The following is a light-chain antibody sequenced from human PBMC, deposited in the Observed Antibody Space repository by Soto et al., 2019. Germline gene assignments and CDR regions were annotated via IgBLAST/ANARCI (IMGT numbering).Light chain of an antibody. CDR1: QSVSSN. Sequence: EIVMTQSPVTLSVSPGERATLSCRASQSVSSNLAWYQQKPGQAPSLLIYGAFTRATGVPARFSGTGSGTEFTLTISRLEPEDFAVYYCQQYSSSPETFGQGTKVDIK. CDR3: QQYSSSPET. CDR2: GAF. V-gene: IGKV3-15*01. J-gene: IGKJ1*01.